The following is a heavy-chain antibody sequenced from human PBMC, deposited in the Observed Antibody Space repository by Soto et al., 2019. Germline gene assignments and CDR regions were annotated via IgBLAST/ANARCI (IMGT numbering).Heavy chain of an antibody. J-gene: IGHJ3*02. CDR1: GGSISSSSYY. D-gene: IGHD6-6*01. V-gene: IGHV4-39*01. CDR2: IYYSGST. Sequence: PSETLSLTCTVSGGSISSSSYYWGWIRQPPGKGLEWVGSIYYSGSTYYNPSLKSRVTISIDTSKNQFSLKLSSVTAADTAVYYCARRSIAARRAFDIWGQGTMVTVSS. CDR3: ARRSIAARRAFDI.